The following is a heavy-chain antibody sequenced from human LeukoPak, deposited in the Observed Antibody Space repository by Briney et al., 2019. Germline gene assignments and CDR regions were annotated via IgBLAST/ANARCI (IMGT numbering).Heavy chain of an antibody. Sequence: PGGSLRLSCAASGFTFSNYAMHWVRQAPGKGLEWVALISYDGSVEKNAASVKGRFTISRDNSKNTLYLQMNSLRTEDTAVYYCAGALGSSWDSSLDSWGQGTLVPVSS. CDR1: GFTFSNYA. V-gene: IGHV3-30*04. CDR3: AGALGSSWDSSLDS. D-gene: IGHD6-13*01. CDR2: ISYDGSVE. J-gene: IGHJ4*02.